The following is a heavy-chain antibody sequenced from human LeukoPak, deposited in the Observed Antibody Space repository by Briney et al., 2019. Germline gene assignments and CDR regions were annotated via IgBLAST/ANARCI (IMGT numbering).Heavy chain of an antibody. D-gene: IGHD3-22*01. CDR3: ASPRSGYRYTFDY. J-gene: IGHJ4*02. Sequence: PSETLSLTCTVSGGSIISTTYYWGWIRQPPGEGLEWIGSIDYSGSTNYNPSLKSRVSISLDTSKNRFSLNLNFVTAADTAVYYCASPRSGYRYTFDYWGQGALVTVSS. CDR2: IDYSGST. V-gene: IGHV4-39*01. CDR1: GGSIISTTYY.